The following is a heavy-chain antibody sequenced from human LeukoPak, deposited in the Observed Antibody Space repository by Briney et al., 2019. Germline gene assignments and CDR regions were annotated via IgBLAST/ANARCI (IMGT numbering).Heavy chain of an antibody. CDR1: GYSISSGYY. J-gene: IGHJ4*02. CDR3: ARLFSGVLDY. D-gene: IGHD3-3*01. V-gene: IGHV4-38-2*01. Sequence: SETLSLTCAVSGYSISSGYYWGWIRQPPGNGLEWIGSIYHSGSTYYNPSLKSRVTISVDTSKNQFSLKLSSVTAADTAVYYCARLFSGVLDYWGQGTLVTVSS. CDR2: IYHSGST.